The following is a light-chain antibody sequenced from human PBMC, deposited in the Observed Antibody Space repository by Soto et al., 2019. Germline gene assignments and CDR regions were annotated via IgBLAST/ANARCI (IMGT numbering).Light chain of an antibody. Sequence: DIQMTQSPSTLSASVGDRVTISCRASQSIRNWLSWYQQKPGEAPKLMIYDVSTLENGVPSRFSGSGSGTEFTLTISSLQPEDFASYYCQHYDSYPYSFGQGTKLEIK. CDR3: QHYDSYPYS. CDR2: DVS. J-gene: IGKJ2*03. V-gene: IGKV1-5*01. CDR1: QSIRNW.